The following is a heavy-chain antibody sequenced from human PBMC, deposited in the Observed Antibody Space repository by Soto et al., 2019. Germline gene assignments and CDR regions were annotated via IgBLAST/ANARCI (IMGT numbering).Heavy chain of an antibody. D-gene: IGHD3-10*01. CDR1: GGTFSSYA. V-gene: IGHV1-69*13. CDR3: ASSGSSSAAYYYYGMDV. Sequence: SVKVSCKASGGTFSSYAISWVRQAPGQGLEWMGGIIPIFGTANYAQKFQGRVTITADESTSTAYMELSSLRSEDTAVYYCASSGSSSAAYYYYGMDVWGQGTTVTVSS. J-gene: IGHJ6*02. CDR2: IIPIFGTA.